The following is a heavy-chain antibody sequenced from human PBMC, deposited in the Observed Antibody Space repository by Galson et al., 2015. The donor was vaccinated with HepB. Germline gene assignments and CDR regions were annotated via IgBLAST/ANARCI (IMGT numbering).Heavy chain of an antibody. CDR2: INPSGGST. J-gene: IGHJ6*02. CDR3: ARDPSGYSGYDSGYYYYYGMDV. CDR1: GYTFTSYG. V-gene: IGHV1-46*03. Sequence: SVKVSCKASGYTFTSYGISWVRQAPGQGLEWMGIINPSGGSTSYAQKFQGRVTMTRDTSTSTVYMELSSLRSEDTAVYYCARDPSGYSGYDSGYYYYYGMDVWGQGTTVTVSS. D-gene: IGHD5-12*01.